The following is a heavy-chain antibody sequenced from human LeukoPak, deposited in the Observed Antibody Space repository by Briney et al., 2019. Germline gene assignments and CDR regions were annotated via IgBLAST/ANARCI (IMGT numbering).Heavy chain of an antibody. Sequence: GGSLRLSCAASGFTVSSNYMSWVRQAPGKGLEWVSVIYSGGSTDYADSVKGRFTISRDNSRNTLYLQMNSLRAEDTAVYYCARDWGSGSFYAEPYFDYWGQGTLVTVSS. CDR2: IYSGGST. J-gene: IGHJ4*02. CDR1: GFTVSSNY. CDR3: ARDWGSGSFYAEPYFDY. D-gene: IGHD3-10*01. V-gene: IGHV3-53*01.